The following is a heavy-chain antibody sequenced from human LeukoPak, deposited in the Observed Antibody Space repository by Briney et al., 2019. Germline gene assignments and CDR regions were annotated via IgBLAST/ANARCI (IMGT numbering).Heavy chain of an antibody. Sequence: GGSLRLSCAASGFTFSDYYMSWIRQAPGKRLEWVSYISSSGSTIYYADSVKGRFTISRDNAKNSLYLQMNSLRAEDTAVYYCAREVGSRSWYPLAYYYYYMDVWGKGTTVTVSS. V-gene: IGHV3-11*04. CDR2: ISSSGSTI. CDR3: AREVGSRSWYPLAYYYYYMDV. D-gene: IGHD6-13*01. CDR1: GFTFSDYY. J-gene: IGHJ6*03.